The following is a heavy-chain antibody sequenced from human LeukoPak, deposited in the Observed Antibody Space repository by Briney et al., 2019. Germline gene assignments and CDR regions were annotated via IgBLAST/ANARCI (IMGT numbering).Heavy chain of an antibody. CDR3: ARVRPDSGWPYYFDY. V-gene: IGHV4-59*01. J-gene: IGHJ4*02. CDR2: MYNSGST. D-gene: IGHD6-19*01. Sequence: PSETLSLTCTVSGASISSYYWSWIRQPPGKGLEWIGYMYNSGSTSYNPSLKSRVTISVDTSKNQFSLKLSSVTAADTAVYYCARVRPDSGWPYYFDYWGQGTLVTVSS. CDR1: GASISSYY.